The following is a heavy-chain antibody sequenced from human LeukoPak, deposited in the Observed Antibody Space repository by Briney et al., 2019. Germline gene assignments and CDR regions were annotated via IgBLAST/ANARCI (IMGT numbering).Heavy chain of an antibody. D-gene: IGHD3-16*01. CDR2: MNPNSGNT. CDR3: ARMITYGDY. Sequence: ASVKVSCKASGGTFSSYAISWVRQAPGQGLEWMGWMNPNSGNTGYAQKFQGRVTMTRNTSISTAYMELSSLRSEDTAVYYCARMITYGDYWGQGTLVTVSS. V-gene: IGHV1-8*02. J-gene: IGHJ4*02. CDR1: GGTFSSYA.